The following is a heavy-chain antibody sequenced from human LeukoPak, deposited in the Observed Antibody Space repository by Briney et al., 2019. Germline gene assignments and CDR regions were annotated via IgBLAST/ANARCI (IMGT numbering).Heavy chain of an antibody. J-gene: IGHJ4*02. CDR3: AKLGRVSVALYHFDY. CDR1: GFSFRSYG. CDR2: IRHDGTDK. V-gene: IGHV3-30*02. D-gene: IGHD6-19*01. Sequence: WGSLRLSCAASGFSFRSYGMHWVRQVPGKGLEWVAFIRHDGTDKYYADSVKGRFTISRDNSDETLYLQMSSLRVDDTAVYYCAKLGRVSVALYHFDYWGQGALVTVSS.